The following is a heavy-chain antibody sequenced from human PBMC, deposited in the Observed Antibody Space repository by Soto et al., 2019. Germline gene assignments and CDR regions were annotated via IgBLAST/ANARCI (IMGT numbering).Heavy chain of an antibody. D-gene: IGHD1-26*01. V-gene: IGHV1-69*02. CDR3: ARLRDSDGMDV. Sequence: QVQLVQSGAEVKKPGSSVKVSCKASGGTFSSYTISWVRQAPGQGLEWMGRIIPILGIANYAQKFQGRVTITADRSTSTAYIELSSLRSEDTDVYYGARLRDSDGMDVWGQGTTVTVSS. J-gene: IGHJ6*02. CDR2: IIPILGIA. CDR1: GGTFSSYT.